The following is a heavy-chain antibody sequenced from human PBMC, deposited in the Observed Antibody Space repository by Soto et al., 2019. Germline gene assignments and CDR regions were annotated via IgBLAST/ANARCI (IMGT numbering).Heavy chain of an antibody. J-gene: IGHJ6*02. CDR1: GGTFSSYA. V-gene: IGHV1-69*13. CDR3: ARGDKERWLQKRQYYYYYYGMDV. Sequence: SVKVSCKASGGTFSSYAISWVRQAPGQGLEWMGGIIPIFGTANYAQKFQGRVTITADESTSTAYMELSSLRSEDTAVYYCARGDKERWLQKRQYYYYYYGMDVWGQGTTVTVSS. D-gene: IGHD5-12*01. CDR2: IIPIFGTA.